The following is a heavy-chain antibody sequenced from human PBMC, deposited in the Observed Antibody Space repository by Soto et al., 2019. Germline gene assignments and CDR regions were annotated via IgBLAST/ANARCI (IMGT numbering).Heavy chain of an antibody. CDR3: ARGPNVWGSYPGGKFDY. CDR2: INHSGST. J-gene: IGHJ4*02. CDR1: GGSFSGYY. V-gene: IGHV4-34*01. Sequence: SETLSLTCAVYGGSFSGYYWSWIRQPPGKGLEWIGEINHSGSTNYNPSLKSRVTISVDTSKNQFSLKLSSVTAADTAVYYCARGPNVWGSYPGGKFDYWGQGTLVTVSS. D-gene: IGHD3-16*02.